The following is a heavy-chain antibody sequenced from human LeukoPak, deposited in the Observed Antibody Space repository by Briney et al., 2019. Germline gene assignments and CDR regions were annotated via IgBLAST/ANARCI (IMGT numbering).Heavy chain of an antibody. CDR1: GFTFSSYS. CDR2: ISSSSSYI. Sequence: PGTSLRLSCAASGFTFSSYSMNWVRQAPGKGLEWVSSISSSSSYIYYADSVKGRFTISRDNAKNSLYLQMNSLRAEDTAVYYCASVLYSSADYWGQGTLVTVSS. CDR3: ASVLYSSADY. V-gene: IGHV3-21*01. D-gene: IGHD6-19*01. J-gene: IGHJ4*02.